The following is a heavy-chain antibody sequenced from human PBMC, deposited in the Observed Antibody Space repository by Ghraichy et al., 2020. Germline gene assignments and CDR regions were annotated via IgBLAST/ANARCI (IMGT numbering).Heavy chain of an antibody. CDR3: ARGAPHFDY. CDR2: INHSGST. J-gene: IGHJ4*02. Sequence: SETLSLTCAVYGGSFSGYYWSWIRQPPGKGLEWIGEINHSGSTNYNPSLKSRVTISVDTSKNQFSLKLSSVTAEDTAVYYCARGAPHFDYWGQGTLVTVSS. CDR1: GGSFSGYY. V-gene: IGHV4-34*01.